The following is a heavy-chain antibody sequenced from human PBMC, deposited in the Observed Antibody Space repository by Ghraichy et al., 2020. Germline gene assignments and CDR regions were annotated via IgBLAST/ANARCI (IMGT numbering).Heavy chain of an antibody. D-gene: IGHD4/OR15-4a*01. Sequence: GGSLRLSCAASGFTFSSNWMHWVRQAPGKGLVWVSRINSDGSTTTYADSVKGRFTISRDNAKNTLYLQMNSLRAEDTAVYYCATLVGARSNFDYWGQGTLVTVSS. J-gene: IGHJ4*02. CDR1: GFTFSSNW. CDR2: INSDGSTT. V-gene: IGHV3-74*01. CDR3: ATLVGARSNFDY.